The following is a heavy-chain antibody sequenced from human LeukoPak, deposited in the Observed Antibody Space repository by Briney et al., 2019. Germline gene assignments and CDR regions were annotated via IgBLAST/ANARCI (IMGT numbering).Heavy chain of an antibody. D-gene: IGHD6-19*01. J-gene: IGHJ4*02. CDR3: AKDVVPDSGWDIDY. CDR2: IYTSGSEV. Sequence: GGSLRLSCVGYGYSFSTYSMSWVRQGPGKGLEWVSSIYTSGSEVFYADSVKGRFTISRDNSQNTLYLQMNSLRVEDMAIYYCAKDVVPDSGWDIDYWGQGTLVTVSS. CDR1: GYSFSTYS. V-gene: IGHV3-23*05.